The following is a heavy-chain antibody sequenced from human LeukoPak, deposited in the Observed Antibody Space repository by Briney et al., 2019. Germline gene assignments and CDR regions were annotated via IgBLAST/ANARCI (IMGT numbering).Heavy chain of an antibody. CDR1: GGSISSGSYY. J-gene: IGHJ4*02. CDR2: IYTSGST. CDR3: ARGPPFDY. V-gene: IGHV4-61*02. Sequence: SQTLSLTCTVSGGSISSGSYYWSWIRQPAGKGLEWIGRIYTSGSTNYNSSLKSRVTISVDTSKNQFSLKLSSVTAADTAVYYCARGPPFDYWGQGTLVTVSS.